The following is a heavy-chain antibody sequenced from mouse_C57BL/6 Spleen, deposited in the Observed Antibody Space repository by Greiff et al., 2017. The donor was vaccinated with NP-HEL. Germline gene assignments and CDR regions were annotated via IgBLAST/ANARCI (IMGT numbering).Heavy chain of an antibody. J-gene: IGHJ3*01. Sequence: VKVVESGAELVRPGTSVKVSCKASGYAFTNYLIEWVKQRPGQGLEWIGVINPRSGGTNYNEKFKGKATLTADKSSSTAYMQLSSLTSEDSAVYFCARELGGQLGLPYACRGNGALVTVSA. CDR2: INPRSGGT. CDR3: ARELGGQLGLPYAC. V-gene: IGHV1-54*01. CDR1: GYAFTNYL. D-gene: IGHD3-1*01.